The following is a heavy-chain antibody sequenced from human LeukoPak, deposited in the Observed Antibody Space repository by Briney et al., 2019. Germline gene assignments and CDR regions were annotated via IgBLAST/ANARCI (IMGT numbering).Heavy chain of an antibody. Sequence: PGGSLRLSCAASGFTFSSYAMSWVRQAPGKGLEWVSGFSGAGGGGTTFYADSVKGRFTISRDNSKSTLFLQMNSLRAEDTAVYYCAKSMRIAAAGTGVDYWGQGTLVTVSS. V-gene: IGHV3-23*01. CDR1: GFTFSSYA. J-gene: IGHJ4*02. CDR3: AKSMRIAAAGTGVDY. D-gene: IGHD6-13*01. CDR2: FSGAGGGGTT.